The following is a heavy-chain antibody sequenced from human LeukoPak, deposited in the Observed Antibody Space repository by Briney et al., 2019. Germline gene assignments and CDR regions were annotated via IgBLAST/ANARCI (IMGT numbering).Heavy chain of an antibody. V-gene: IGHV4-59*01. CDR3: ARHVDCSSTSCYPYYYYYGMDV. CDR2: IYYSGST. CDR1: GGSISSYY. Sequence: SETLSLTCTVSGGSISSYYWSWIRQPPGKGLEWIGYIYYSGSTNYNPSLKSRVTISVDTSKNQFSLKLSSVTAADTAVYYCARHVDCSSTSCYPYYYYYGMDVWGQGTTVTVSS. J-gene: IGHJ6*02. D-gene: IGHD2-2*01.